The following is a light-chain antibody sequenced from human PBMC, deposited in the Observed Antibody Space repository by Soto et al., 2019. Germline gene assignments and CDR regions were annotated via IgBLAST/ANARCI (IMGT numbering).Light chain of an antibody. Sequence: QSALTQPASVSGSPGQSITISCTGTSSGVGGYNYVSWYQQHPGKAPKLMIYDVSNRPSGVSNRFSGSKSGNTASQTISGLQAEDEADYYCSSYTSSSSYVFGTGTKVTVL. J-gene: IGLJ1*01. CDR3: SSYTSSSSYV. CDR2: DVS. CDR1: SSGVGGYNY. V-gene: IGLV2-14*01.